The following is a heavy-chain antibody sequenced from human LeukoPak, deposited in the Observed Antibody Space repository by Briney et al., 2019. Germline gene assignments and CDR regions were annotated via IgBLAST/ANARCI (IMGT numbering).Heavy chain of an antibody. CDR3: AKESSLLRGPTVIYYFDF. Sequence: GGSLRLSCEASDFTFSTYGMSWVRQAPGKGLEWVSSISGGGGSTYYADSVKGRFTISRDNSKNTLYLQMNSLRAEDTAIYYCAKESSLLRGPTVIYYFDFWGQGTLVTVSS. D-gene: IGHD3-10*01. J-gene: IGHJ4*02. CDR2: ISGGGGST. CDR1: DFTFSTYG. V-gene: IGHV3-23*01.